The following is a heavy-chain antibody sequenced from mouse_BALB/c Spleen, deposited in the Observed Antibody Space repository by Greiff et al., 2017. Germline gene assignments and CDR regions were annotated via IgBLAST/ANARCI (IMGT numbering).Heavy chain of an antibody. CDR2: ISYDGSN. D-gene: IGHD4-1*01. Sequence: EVKLLESGPGLVEPSQSLSLTCSVTGYSITSGYYWNWIRQFPGNKLEWMGYISYDGSNNYNPSLKNRISITRDTSKNQFFLKLNSVTTEDTATYYCARDSLGRDYWGQGTTLTVSS. J-gene: IGHJ2*01. CDR3: ARDSLGRDY. V-gene: IGHV3-6*02. CDR1: GYSITSGYY.